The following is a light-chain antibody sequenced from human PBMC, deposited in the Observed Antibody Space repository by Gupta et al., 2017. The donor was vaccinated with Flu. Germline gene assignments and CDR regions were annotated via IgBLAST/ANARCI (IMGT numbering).Light chain of an antibody. CDR1: SSDVGGYNY. CDR3: SSYTSRSTVV. CDR2: EVR. Sequence: SALTQPASVSGSPGPSTTISCTGTSSDVGGYNYVSWYQHHPGKAPKLMIYEVRQWPSGYSHRFSGSKSGNTASLTISGLQAEDEADYYCSSYTSRSTVVFGGGTKLSVL. J-gene: IGLJ2*01. V-gene: IGLV2-14*01.